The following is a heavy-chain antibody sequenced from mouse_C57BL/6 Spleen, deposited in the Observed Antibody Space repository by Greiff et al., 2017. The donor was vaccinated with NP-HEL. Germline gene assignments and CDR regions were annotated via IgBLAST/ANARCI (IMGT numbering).Heavy chain of an antibody. D-gene: IGHD5-1*01. J-gene: IGHJ1*03. CDR3: ARPYLPYFDV. Sequence: VQLQQPGAELVMPGASVKLSCKASGYTFTSYWMHWVKQRPGQGLEWIGEIDPSDSYTNYNQKFKGKSTLTVDKSSSTAYMQLSSLTSEDSAVYYCARPYLPYFDVWGTGTTVTVSS. CDR1: GYTFTSYW. V-gene: IGHV1-69*01. CDR2: IDPSDSYT.